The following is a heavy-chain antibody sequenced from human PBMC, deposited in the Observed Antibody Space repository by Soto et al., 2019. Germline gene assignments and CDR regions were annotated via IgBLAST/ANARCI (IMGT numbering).Heavy chain of an antibody. CDR1: RGSIRDYY. J-gene: IGHJ4*02. CDR2: VYHSGPT. D-gene: IGHD1-26*01. Sequence: SETLSLTCTVFRGSIRDYYCSWILQLPGKGPEWIGYVYHSGPTNYNPSLESRVTISLDSSRNQFSLKLNSVTAADTAVYYCATRPPGAWVGVFDYWSQGTLVTVSS. V-gene: IGHV4-59*01. CDR3: ATRPPGAWVGVFDY.